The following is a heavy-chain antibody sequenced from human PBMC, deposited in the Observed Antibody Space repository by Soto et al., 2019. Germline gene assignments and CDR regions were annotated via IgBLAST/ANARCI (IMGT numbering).Heavy chain of an antibody. D-gene: IGHD3-3*01. V-gene: IGHV4-39*01. CDR2: IHYSGST. CDR1: GGSISSSSYY. Sequence: QLQLQESGPGLVKPSETLSLTCTVSGGSISSSSYYWGWIRQPPGKGLEWIGSIHYSGSTYYNPSLKSRVTISVDTSKNQFSLKLSSVTAADTAVYYCARGYYDFWSGYSDGDAFDIWGQGTMVTVSS. J-gene: IGHJ3*02. CDR3: ARGYYDFWSGYSDGDAFDI.